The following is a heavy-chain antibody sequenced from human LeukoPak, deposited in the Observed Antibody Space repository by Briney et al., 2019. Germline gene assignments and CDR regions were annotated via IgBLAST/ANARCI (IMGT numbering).Heavy chain of an antibody. V-gene: IGHV4-39*07. CDR3: ARDSPELDDASFDY. D-gene: IGHD3-10*01. CDR1: GGSISSSSYY. CDR2: IYYSGST. Sequence: SETLSLTCTVSGGSISSSSYYWGWIRQPPGKGLEWIGSIYYSGSTYYNPSLKSRVTISVDTSKNQFSLKLSSVTAADTAVYYCARDSPELDDASFDYWGQGTLVTVSS. J-gene: IGHJ4*02.